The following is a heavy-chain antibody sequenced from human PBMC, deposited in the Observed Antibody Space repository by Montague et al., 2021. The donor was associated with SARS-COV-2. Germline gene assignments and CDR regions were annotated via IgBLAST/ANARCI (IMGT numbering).Heavy chain of an antibody. Sequence: TLSLTCTVSGGSISSGGYSWSWIRQPPGKGLEWIGYIYHSGNTYYNPSLKSRVTISLDSSKNQFSLNLTSVTAADTAVYYCARGTMVRGGQVYYGVDVWGQGTTVAVSS. J-gene: IGHJ6*02. D-gene: IGHD3-10*01. V-gene: IGHV4-30-2*01. CDR2: IYHSGNT. CDR1: GGSISSGGYS. CDR3: ARGTMVRGGQVYYGVDV.